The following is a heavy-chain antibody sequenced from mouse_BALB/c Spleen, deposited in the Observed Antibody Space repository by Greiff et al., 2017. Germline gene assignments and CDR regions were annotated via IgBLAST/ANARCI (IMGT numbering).Heavy chain of an antibody. J-gene: IGHJ2*01. CDR1: GYTFTDYN. Sequence: EVQLQQSGPELVKPGASVKIPCKASGYTFTDYNMDWVKQSHGKSLEWIGDINPNNGGTIYNQKFKGKATLTVDKSSSTAYMELRSLTSEDTAVYYCARRKNYGNYGTYFDYWGQGTTLTVSS. CDR2: INPNNGGT. D-gene: IGHD2-1*01. CDR3: ARRKNYGNYGTYFDY. V-gene: IGHV1-18*01.